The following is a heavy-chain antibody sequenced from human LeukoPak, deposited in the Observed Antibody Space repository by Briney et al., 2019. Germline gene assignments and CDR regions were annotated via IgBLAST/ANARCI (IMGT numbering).Heavy chain of an antibody. Sequence: ASVKVSCKASGYTFTSYAMHWVRQAPGQRLEWMGWINVGNGDTKYSQKFQGRVTIARDTSASTAYMELSSLRSEDTAVYYCARDRGGTGDFDYWGQGTQVTVSA. J-gene: IGHJ4*02. D-gene: IGHD1-1*01. CDR1: GYTFTSYA. CDR3: ARDRGGTGDFDY. CDR2: INVGNGDT. V-gene: IGHV1-3*01.